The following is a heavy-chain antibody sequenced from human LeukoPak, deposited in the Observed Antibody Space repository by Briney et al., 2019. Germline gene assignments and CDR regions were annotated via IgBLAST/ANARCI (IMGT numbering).Heavy chain of an antibody. CDR1: GYTFTGYY. Sequence: ASVKVSCKASGYTFTGYYMHWVRQAPGQGLEWMGWINPNSGGTNYAQKFQGRGTMTRDTSISTAYMELSRLRSEDTAVYYCASFSRREIGYCSGGSCYSNYYYMDVWGKGTTVTVSS. J-gene: IGHJ6*03. CDR3: ASFSRREIGYCSGGSCYSNYYYMDV. D-gene: IGHD2-15*01. V-gene: IGHV1-2*02. CDR2: INPNSGGT.